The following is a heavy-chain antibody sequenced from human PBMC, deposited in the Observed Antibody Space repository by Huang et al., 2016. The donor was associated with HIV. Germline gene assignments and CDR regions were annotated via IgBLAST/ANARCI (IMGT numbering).Heavy chain of an antibody. V-gene: IGHV1-18*01. CDR2: INAYNGKA. CDR1: GYTFTSYG. Sequence: QVQLVQSGAEVKKPGASVKVSCKASGYTFTSYGISWVRQAPGQGLEWMGGINAYNGKATYARNLQGRATMTTDTSTNTAYMELRSLRSDDTAMYYCATSYNSDFDFWGQGTLVTVSS. CDR3: ATSYNSDFDF. D-gene: IGHD6-19*01. J-gene: IGHJ4*02.